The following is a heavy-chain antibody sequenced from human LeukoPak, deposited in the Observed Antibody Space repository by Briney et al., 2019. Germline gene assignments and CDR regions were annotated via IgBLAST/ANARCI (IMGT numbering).Heavy chain of an antibody. D-gene: IGHD6-19*01. Sequence: SVKVSCKASGGTFSSYAISWVRQAPGQGLEWMGGIIPIFGTANYAQKFQGRVTIPADESTSTAYMELSSLRSEDTAVYYCARDRPPTYSSGWYGAFDIWGQGTMVTVSS. CDR2: IIPIFGTA. V-gene: IGHV1-69*13. CDR1: GGTFSSYA. J-gene: IGHJ3*02. CDR3: ARDRPPTYSSGWYGAFDI.